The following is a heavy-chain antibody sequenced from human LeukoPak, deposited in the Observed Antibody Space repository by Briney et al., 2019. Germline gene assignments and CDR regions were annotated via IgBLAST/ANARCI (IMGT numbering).Heavy chain of an antibody. Sequence: GGSLRLACAAPGFTLSNYAMSWVRQAPGKGLEWVSAISGSGGSTYYADSVKGRFTISRDNSKNTLYLQMNSLRAEDTAVYYCAKSDREYSSSSEYFQHWGQGTLVTVSS. D-gene: IGHD6-6*01. CDR1: GFTLSNYA. J-gene: IGHJ1*01. CDR3: AKSDREYSSSSEYFQH. V-gene: IGHV3-23*01. CDR2: ISGSGGST.